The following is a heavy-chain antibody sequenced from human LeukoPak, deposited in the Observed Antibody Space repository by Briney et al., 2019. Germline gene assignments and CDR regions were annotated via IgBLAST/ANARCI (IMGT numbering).Heavy chain of an antibody. Sequence: ASVKVSCKVSGYTLTELSMHWVRQAPGKGLEWMGGFDPEDGETIYAQKFQGRVTMTEDTSTDTAYMELSSLRSEDTAVYYCATDPLLIAAADNGGFDIWGQGTMVTVSS. CDR1: GYTLTELS. V-gene: IGHV1-24*01. CDR2: FDPEDGET. J-gene: IGHJ3*02. CDR3: ATDPLLIAAADNGGFDI. D-gene: IGHD6-13*01.